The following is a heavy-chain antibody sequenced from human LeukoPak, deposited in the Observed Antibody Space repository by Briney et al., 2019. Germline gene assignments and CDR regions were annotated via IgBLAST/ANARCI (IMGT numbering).Heavy chain of an antibody. V-gene: IGHV3-33*01. Sequence: GGSLRLSCAASGFTFSSYGMPWVRQAPGKGLEWVAVIWYDGSNKYYADSVKGRFTISRDNSKNTLYLQMNSLRAEDTAVYYCAREAYCGGDCYSGGPPFDYWGQGTLVTVSS. CDR3: AREAYCGGDCYSGGPPFDY. D-gene: IGHD2-21*02. CDR2: IWYDGSNK. J-gene: IGHJ4*02. CDR1: GFTFSSYG.